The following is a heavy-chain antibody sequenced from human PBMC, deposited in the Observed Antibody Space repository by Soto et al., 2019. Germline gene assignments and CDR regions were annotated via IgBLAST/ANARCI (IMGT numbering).Heavy chain of an antibody. Sequence: QVQLQESGPELVKPSETLSLTCTVSGGSISNYYWSWIRQPPGKGLEWIGYIHYSGCTNYSPSLKSRVTIYVDTSKNQFARNLSSVTAADTAVYYCARAYCSGDTCSPDNWFDPWGQGTLVTFSS. V-gene: IGHV4-59*01. CDR3: ARAYCSGDTCSPDNWFDP. D-gene: IGHD2-15*01. J-gene: IGHJ5*02. CDR2: IHYSGCT. CDR1: GGSISNYY.